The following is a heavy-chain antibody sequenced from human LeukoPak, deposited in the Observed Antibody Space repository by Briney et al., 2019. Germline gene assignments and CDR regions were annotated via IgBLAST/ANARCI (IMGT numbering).Heavy chain of an antibody. CDR3: AKNPYEYYFDY. CDR2: INPNSGDT. D-gene: IGHD5-12*01. J-gene: IGHJ4*02. CDR1: GYTLTGYY. V-gene: IGHV1-2*02. Sequence: ASVKVSCKASGYTLTGYYMHWVRQAPGQGLEWMGWINPNSGDTNYAQKFQGRVTMTRDTPINTAYMELSRLRTDDTAVYYCAKNPYEYYFDYWGQGTLVTVSS.